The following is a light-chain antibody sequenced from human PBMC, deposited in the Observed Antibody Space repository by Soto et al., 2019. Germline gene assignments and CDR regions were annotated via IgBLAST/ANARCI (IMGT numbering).Light chain of an antibody. Sequence: DIQMTQSPSSLSASVGDRVTITCRASQSISSYLNWYQQKPGKAPKLLIYAASSLQSGVPSRFSGSGSGTDFTFTISSLQPEDFATYYCQQSYSTGFTFGPGTKVDIK. V-gene: IGKV1-39*01. CDR3: QQSYSTGFT. J-gene: IGKJ3*01. CDR2: AAS. CDR1: QSISSY.